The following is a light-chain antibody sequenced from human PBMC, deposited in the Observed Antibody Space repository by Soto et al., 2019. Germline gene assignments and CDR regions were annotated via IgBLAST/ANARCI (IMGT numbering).Light chain of an antibody. Sequence: QSVLTQPPSVSGAPGPRVTLSCTGTSSNIGAGYDVHWYQQLPGTAPKLLIYVNTNRPSGVPDRFSGSKSGTSASLAITGLQAEDEAEYYCQSFDSSLSGSIFGGGTKLTVL. V-gene: IGLV1-40*01. CDR2: VNT. CDR3: QSFDSSLSGSI. CDR1: SSNIGAGYD. J-gene: IGLJ2*01.